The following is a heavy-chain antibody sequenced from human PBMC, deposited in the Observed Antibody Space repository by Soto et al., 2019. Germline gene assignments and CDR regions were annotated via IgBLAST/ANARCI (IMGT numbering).Heavy chain of an antibody. D-gene: IGHD5-18*01. Sequence: KTSETLSLTCTVSGGSISSGDYYWSWIRQPPGKGLEWIGYIYYSGSTYYNPSLKSRVTISVDTSKNQFSLKLSSVTAADTAVYYCARLGYSYGYPAETDYWREGTLVTVSS. CDR2: IYYSGST. V-gene: IGHV4-30-4*01. CDR1: GGSISSGDYY. J-gene: IGHJ4*02. CDR3: ARLGYSYGYPAETDY.